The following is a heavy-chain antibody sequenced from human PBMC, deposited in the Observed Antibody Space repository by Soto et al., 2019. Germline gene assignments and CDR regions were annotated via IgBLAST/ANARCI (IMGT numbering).Heavy chain of an antibody. V-gene: IGHV3-23*01. J-gene: IGHJ4*02. Sequence: PGGSLRLSCAASGFTFSSYAMTWVRQAPGKGLEWVSIVSYNGGGTYYADSVKGRFTISRDNSKDTVDLQMNGLRAEDTAVYYCARYIRGPTVYYFDFWGPGVLVTVSS. CDR1: GFTFSSYA. D-gene: IGHD1-1*01. CDR3: ARYIRGPTVYYFDF. CDR2: VSYNGGGT.